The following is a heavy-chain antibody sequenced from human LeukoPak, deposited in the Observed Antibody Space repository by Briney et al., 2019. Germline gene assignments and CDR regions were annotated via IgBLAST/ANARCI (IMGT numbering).Heavy chain of an antibody. CDR3: ARAGGAEAVNWFDP. D-gene: IGHD6-13*01. V-gene: IGHV3-66*01. CDR1: GFTVSSNY. CDR2: IYSGGST. J-gene: IGHJ5*02. Sequence: PGGSLRLSCAASGFTVSSNYMSWVRQAPGKGLEWVSVIYSGGSTYYADSVKGRFTISRDNSKNTLYLQMNSLRAEDTAVYYCARAGGAEAVNWFDPWGQGTLVTVSS.